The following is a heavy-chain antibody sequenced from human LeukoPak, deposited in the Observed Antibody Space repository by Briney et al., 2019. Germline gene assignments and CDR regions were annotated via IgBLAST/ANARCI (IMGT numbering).Heavy chain of an antibody. CDR3: ARLLGYYDSSGYCDY. V-gene: IGHV5-51*01. D-gene: IGHD3-22*01. J-gene: IGHJ4*02. CDR2: IYPGESDT. Sequence: GESLKTSCEGSGSSFSSYWIGWVRQLPGKGLGWMGIIYPGESDTRYNPSFQGQVTISADKSISTAYLQWSSLQASDTAMYYCARLLGYYDSSGYCDYWGQGTLVTVSS. CDR1: GSSFSSYW.